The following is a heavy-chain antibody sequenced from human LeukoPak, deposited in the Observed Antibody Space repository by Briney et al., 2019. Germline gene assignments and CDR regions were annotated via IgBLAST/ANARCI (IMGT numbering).Heavy chain of an antibody. J-gene: IGHJ5*02. CDR2: INHSGST. V-gene: IGHV4-34*01. CDR1: GGSFSGYY. CDR3: ARGFSTNVRYSYGRGPSNNWFDP. Sequence: SETLSLTCAVYGGSFSGYYWSWIRQPPGKGLEWIGEINHSGSTNYNPSLKSRVTISVDTSKNQFSLKLSSVTAADTAVYYCARGFSTNVRYSYGRGPSNNWFDPWGQGTLVTVSS. D-gene: IGHD5-18*01.